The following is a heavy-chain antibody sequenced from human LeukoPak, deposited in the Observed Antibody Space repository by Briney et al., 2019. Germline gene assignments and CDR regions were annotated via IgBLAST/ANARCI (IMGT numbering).Heavy chain of an antibody. CDR1: GGSISGSTYY. CDR3: GTHPSGDYDNVWLY. CDR2: MYYSGST. J-gene: IGHJ4*02. D-gene: IGHD3-16*01. V-gene: IGHV4-39*01. Sequence: SETLSLTCTVSGGSISGSTYYWGWSRQPPGKGLECIGGMYYSGSTYYNRSLRSRVTISVDTSKNPFSLKLSSVTAADTAVYYCGTHPSGDYDNVWLYWGQGILVTVSS.